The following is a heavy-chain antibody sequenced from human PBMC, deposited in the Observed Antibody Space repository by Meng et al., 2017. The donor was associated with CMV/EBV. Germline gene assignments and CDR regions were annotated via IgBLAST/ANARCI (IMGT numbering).Heavy chain of an antibody. J-gene: IGHJ5*02. D-gene: IGHD3-22*01. Sequence: LHLQESCPWPVQPPAHLSLPCTVSRGSISGSSYYWGWIRQPPGKGLEWIGSIYYSGSTYYNPSLKSRVTISVDTSKNQFSLKLSSVTAADTAVYYCARGVVTMIVVYDPWGQGTLVTVSS. CDR1: RGSISGSSYY. CDR3: ARGVVTMIVVYDP. V-gene: IGHV4-39*07. CDR2: IYYSGST.